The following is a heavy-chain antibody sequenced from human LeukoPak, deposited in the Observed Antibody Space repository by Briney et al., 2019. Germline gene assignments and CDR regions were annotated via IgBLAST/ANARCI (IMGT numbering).Heavy chain of an antibody. V-gene: IGHV4/OR15-8*01. Sequence: PSETLSLTCAVSGVPIASHSWWSWVRQPPGKGLEWIGEIYHTGGANYKPSLKSRVTMSVDTSNNHFSLKLTSVTAADTAVYFCAYKRDFALDNWGQGTLVTVSS. CDR3: AYKRDFALDN. CDR2: IYHTGGA. J-gene: IGHJ4*02. CDR1: GVPIASHSW. D-gene: IGHD1-14*01.